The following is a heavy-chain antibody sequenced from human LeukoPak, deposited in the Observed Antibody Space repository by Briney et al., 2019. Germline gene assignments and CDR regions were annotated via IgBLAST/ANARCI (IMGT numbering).Heavy chain of an antibody. Sequence: GESLKISCKGPGYSFTSYWIGWVRQMPGKGLGWMGIIYPGDSDTRYSPSFQGQVTISADKSISTAYLQWSSLKASDTAMYYCARPRIAAAGNVYYMDVWGKGTTVTVSS. CDR2: IYPGDSDT. V-gene: IGHV5-51*01. J-gene: IGHJ6*03. D-gene: IGHD6-13*01. CDR3: ARPRIAAAGNVYYMDV. CDR1: GYSFTSYW.